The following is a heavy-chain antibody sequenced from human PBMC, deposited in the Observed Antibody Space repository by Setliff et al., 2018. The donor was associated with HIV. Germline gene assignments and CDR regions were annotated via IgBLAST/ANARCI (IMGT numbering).Heavy chain of an antibody. CDR2: ISGSGSTP. CDR3: FLRSTITS. J-gene: IGHJ4*02. D-gene: IGHD5-12*01. Sequence: GGSLRLSCAASGFTFKNCAMSWVRQTPGKGLEWVSAISGSGSTPYYSDSVKGRFTISRDNSKKSLYLQMDSPRPEDPAVYFCFLRSTITSWGRGALVTVSS. V-gene: IGHV3-23*01. CDR1: GFTFKNCA.